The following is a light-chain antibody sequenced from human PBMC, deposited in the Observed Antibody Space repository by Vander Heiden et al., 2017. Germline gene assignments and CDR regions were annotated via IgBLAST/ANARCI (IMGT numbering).Light chain of an antibody. CDR3: AAWDDSLRAPRV. J-gene: IGLJ3*02. V-gene: IGLV1-47*01. CDR2: RNN. Sequence: QSVLTQPPSASGTPGQRVTISCSGSSSNIGSNYVYWYQQLPGTAPKLLIYRNNQRPSGVPDRFSGSKSGTSASLAISGLRSEDEADYYCAAWDDSLRAPRVFGGGTKLTVL. CDR1: SSNIGSNY.